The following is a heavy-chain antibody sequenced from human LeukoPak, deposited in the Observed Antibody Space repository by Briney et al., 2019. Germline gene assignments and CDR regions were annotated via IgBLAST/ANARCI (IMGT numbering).Heavy chain of an antibody. CDR1: GFTFSSYA. D-gene: IGHD6-19*01. CDR3: AKGHHGGWYSGGFDY. CDR2: ISGSGGST. J-gene: IGHJ4*02. V-gene: IGHV3-23*01. Sequence: GGSLRLSCAASGFTFSSYAMSWVRQAPGKGLEWVSAISGSGGSTYYADSVKGRFTISRDNSKNTLYLQMNSLRAEDTAVYYCAKGHHGGWYSGGFDYWGQGTLVTVSS.